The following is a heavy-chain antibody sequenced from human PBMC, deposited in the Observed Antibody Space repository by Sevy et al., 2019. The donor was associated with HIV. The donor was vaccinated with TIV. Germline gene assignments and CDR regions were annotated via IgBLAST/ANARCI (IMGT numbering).Heavy chain of an antibody. CDR2: ISAYNGNT. V-gene: IGHV1-18*01. CDR3: ARGPRYCSSTSCYSPGWFDP. D-gene: IGHD2-2*01. Sequence: ASMKVSCKASGYTFTSYGISWVRQAPGQGLEWMGWISAYNGNTNYAQKLQGRVTMTTDTSTSTAYMELRSLRSDDTAVYYCARGPRYCSSTSCYSPGWFDPWGQGTLVTVSS. J-gene: IGHJ5*02. CDR1: GYTFTSYG.